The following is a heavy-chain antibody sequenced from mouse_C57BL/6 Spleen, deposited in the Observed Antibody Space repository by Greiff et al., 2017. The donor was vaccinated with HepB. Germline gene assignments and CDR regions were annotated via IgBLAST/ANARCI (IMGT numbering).Heavy chain of an antibody. CDR1: GFTFSDYG. D-gene: IGHD1-1*01. J-gene: IGHJ4*01. Sequence: EVMLVESGGGLVKPGGSLKLSCAASGFTFSDYGMHWVRQAPEKGLEWVAYISSGSRTIYYADTVKGRFTISRDNAKNTLFLQMTSLRSEDTAMYYCARRYYGSSTYAMDYWGQGTSVTVSS. V-gene: IGHV5-17*01. CDR3: ARRYYGSSTYAMDY. CDR2: ISSGSRTI.